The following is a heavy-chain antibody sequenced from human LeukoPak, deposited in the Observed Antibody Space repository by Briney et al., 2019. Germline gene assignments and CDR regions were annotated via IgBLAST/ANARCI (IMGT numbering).Heavy chain of an antibody. CDR3: ARAGTTLLLDY. CDR1: GYTFTSYG. J-gene: IGHJ4*02. CDR2: ISAHNGKT. D-gene: IGHD4-11*01. Sequence: GASVKVSCKASGYTFTSYGIIWVRQAPGQGLQWMGWISAHNGKTNYAQNLQARVTMTTDTSTNTVYLELRSLTSDDTAVYYCARAGTTLLLDYWGQGTLVTVSS. V-gene: IGHV1-18*01.